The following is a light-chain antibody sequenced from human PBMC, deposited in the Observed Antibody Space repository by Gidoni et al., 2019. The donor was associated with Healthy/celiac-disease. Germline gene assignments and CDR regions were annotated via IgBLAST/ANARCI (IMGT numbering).Light chain of an antibody. CDR2: GAS. J-gene: IGKJ4*01. CDR3: QQYNNWPLT. V-gene: IGKV3-15*01. Sequence: EIVMTQSPATLSVSPGERATLSCRASQSVSSNLAWYQQKPCQAPRLLIYGASTRATGIPARFNGSGSGTEFTLTISSLQSEDFAVYYCQQYNNWPLTFGGGTKVEIK. CDR1: QSVSSN.